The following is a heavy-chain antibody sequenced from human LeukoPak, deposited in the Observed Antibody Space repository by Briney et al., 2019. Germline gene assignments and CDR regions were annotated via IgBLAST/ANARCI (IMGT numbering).Heavy chain of an antibody. CDR2: VDPEDGET. Sequence: GASVKVSCKASGYTFTDYYMHWVQQAPGKGLEWMGLVDPEDGETIYAEKFQGRVTITADTSTDTAYMELSSLRSEDTAVYYCATGGYDRTAAYYYYYMVVWGKGTTVTVSS. CDR1: GYTFTDYY. CDR3: ATGGYDRTAAYYYYYMVV. J-gene: IGHJ6*03. D-gene: IGHD5-12*01. V-gene: IGHV1-69-2*01.